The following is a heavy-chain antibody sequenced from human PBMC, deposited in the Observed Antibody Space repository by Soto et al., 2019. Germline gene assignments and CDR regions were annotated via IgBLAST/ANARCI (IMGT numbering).Heavy chain of an antibody. CDR2: IYYLGNT. J-gene: IGHJ4*02. CDR1: CGSISSRGYY. V-gene: IGHV4-39*01. D-gene: IGHD3-22*01. CDR3: AGLYPYESSGYRLNY. Sequence: SETLSLTCTVACGSISSRGYYWSWIRQHPGKGLEWVGSIYYLGNTYYNPSLGSRVTISVDTSKNQFSLKLRSVTAADTAVFYCAGLYPYESSGYRLNYWGQGVLVTVSS.